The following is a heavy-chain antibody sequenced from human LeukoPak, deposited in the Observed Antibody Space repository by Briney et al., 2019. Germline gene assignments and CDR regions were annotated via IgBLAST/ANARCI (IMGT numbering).Heavy chain of an antibody. J-gene: IGHJ4*02. CDR3: AKGSRGSRPYYFDF. D-gene: IGHD3-10*01. V-gene: IGHV3-23*01. CDR2: ISATGGST. CDR1: GFTFNTYA. Sequence: GGSLRLSCAASGFTFNTYAMTWVRQAPGMGLEWVSDISATGGSTYYADSVKGRFTISRDNSKNTLYLQMNSLRAEDTAVYYCAKGSRGSRPYYFDFWGQGTLVTVSS.